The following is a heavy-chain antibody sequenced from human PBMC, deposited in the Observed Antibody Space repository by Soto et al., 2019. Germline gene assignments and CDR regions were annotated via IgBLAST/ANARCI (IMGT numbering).Heavy chain of an antibody. CDR3: ASYYDSSGYFFL. CDR1: GFTFSRYW. V-gene: IGHV3-74*01. Sequence: EVQLVESGGGLVQPGGSLRLSCAASGFTFSRYWMHWVRQAPGKGLGWVSRINSDGSSTSYADSVKGRFTISRDNAKNTLYLQMNSLRAEDTAVYYCASYYDSSGYFFLWGLGTLVTVSS. J-gene: IGHJ4*02. CDR2: INSDGSST. D-gene: IGHD3-22*01.